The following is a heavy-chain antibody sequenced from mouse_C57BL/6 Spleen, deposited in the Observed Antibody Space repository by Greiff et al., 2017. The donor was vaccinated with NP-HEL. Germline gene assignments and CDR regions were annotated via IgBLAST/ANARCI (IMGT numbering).Heavy chain of an antibody. J-gene: IGHJ2*01. CDR3: AREEDYDLYYFDY. Sequence: VQLKESGPELVKPGASVKISCKASGYSFTGYFMNWVKQSHGKSLEWIGRINPYNGDTFYNQKFKGKATLTVDKSSSTAHMGLLSLTSEDFEVYYCAREEDYDLYYFDYWGHGTTLTVSS. CDR2: INPYNGDT. V-gene: IGHV1-37*01. CDR1: GYSFTGYF. D-gene: IGHD2-4*01.